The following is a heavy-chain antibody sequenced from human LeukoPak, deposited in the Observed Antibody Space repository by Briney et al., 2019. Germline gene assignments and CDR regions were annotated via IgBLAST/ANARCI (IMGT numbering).Heavy chain of an antibody. CDR2: MNPNSGNK. D-gene: IGHD6-19*01. J-gene: IGHJ6*03. Sequence: GASVKVSCKASGYSFTNFNINWVRQATGQGLEWMGWMNPNSGNKGYAQKFQGRVTMTMNTSITTAYMELSSLRPDDMAVYYCARGPQWRGDYYYMDVWGRGTTVTVSS. V-gene: IGHV1-8*01. CDR1: GYSFTNFN. CDR3: ARGPQWRGDYYYMDV.